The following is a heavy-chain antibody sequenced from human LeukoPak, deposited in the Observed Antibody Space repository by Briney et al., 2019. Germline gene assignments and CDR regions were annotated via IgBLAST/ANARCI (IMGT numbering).Heavy chain of an antibody. Sequence: PGGSLRLSCEASGFTLSNHWMTWVRQVPGRGPEWVANVNRDGSETYYLDSVKGRFTISKDNAKNSLYLQMNSLRAEDTALYHCARNNGMDVWGQGTTVIVSS. CDR3: ARNNGMDV. V-gene: IGHV3-7*03. CDR1: GFTLSNHW. CDR2: VNRDGSET. J-gene: IGHJ6*02.